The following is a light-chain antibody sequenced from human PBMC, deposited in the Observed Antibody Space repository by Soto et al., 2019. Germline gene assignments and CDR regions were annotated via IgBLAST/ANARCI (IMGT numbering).Light chain of an antibody. CDR1: QTVRNNY. J-gene: IGKJ1*01. CDR2: DAS. Sequence: FTESPCTLSWSPGERATLSLKASQTVRNNYLAWYQQKPGKAPRLLIYDASSRATGIPDRFSGGGSGTDFTLTISRLEPEDFAVYYCQQFSSNWPTFGQGTKVDI. CDR3: QQFSSNWPT. V-gene: IGKV3-20*01.